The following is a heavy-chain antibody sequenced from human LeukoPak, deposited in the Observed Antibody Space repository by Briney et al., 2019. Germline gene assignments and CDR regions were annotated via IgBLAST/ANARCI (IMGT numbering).Heavy chain of an antibody. J-gene: IGHJ3*02. D-gene: IGHD2-8*01. V-gene: IGHV3-23*01. CDR3: ARLLYRDAFDI. CDR2: ISTSDLNT. CDR1: RFTFSTYA. Sequence: GGSLRLSCAASRFTFSTYAMTWVRQAPGRGLEWVSAISTSDLNTYYADSVRGRFTISRDNSKNTLYLQMNSLRAEDAAVYYCARLLYRDAFDIWGQGTMVTVSS.